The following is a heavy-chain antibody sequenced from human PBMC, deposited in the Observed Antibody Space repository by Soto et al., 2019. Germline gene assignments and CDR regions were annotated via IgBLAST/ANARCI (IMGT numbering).Heavy chain of an antibody. Sequence: EVQLVESGGGLLQPGGYLTLSCTASGFTFSNYWMHCVRQAPGKGLVWVSRTKSDGSGTSYTDSVKGRFTISRDNAYNTLYLQMSNLRAEDTAVYYCARGGFDYGPGRMDVWGKGTTVIVSS. V-gene: IGHV3-74*01. J-gene: IGHJ6*04. D-gene: IGHD3-10*01. CDR2: TKSDGSGT. CDR1: GFTFSNYW. CDR3: ARGGFDYGPGRMDV.